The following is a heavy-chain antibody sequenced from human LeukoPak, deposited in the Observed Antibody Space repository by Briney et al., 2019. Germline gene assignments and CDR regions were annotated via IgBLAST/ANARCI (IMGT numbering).Heavy chain of an antibody. CDR1: GFTFSSYA. CDR3: ARGLTGYYFDY. CDR2: ISYDGSNK. J-gene: IGHJ4*02. Sequence: GGSLRLSCAASGFTFSSYAMHCVRQAPGKGLEWVAVISYDGSNKYYADSVKGRFTISRDNSRNTLYLQINSLRAEDTAVYYCARGLTGYYFDYWGQGTLVTVSS. D-gene: IGHD3-9*01. V-gene: IGHV3-30-3*01.